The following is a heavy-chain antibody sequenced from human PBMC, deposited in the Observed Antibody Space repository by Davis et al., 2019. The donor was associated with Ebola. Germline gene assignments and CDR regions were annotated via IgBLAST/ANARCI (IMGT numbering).Heavy chain of an antibody. D-gene: IGHD6-19*01. V-gene: IGHV3-53*01. CDR2: IYSGGST. CDR3: ARGGWYGDY. CDR1: GFTFSNAW. Sequence: PGGSLRLSCAASGFTFSNAWMSWVRQAPGKGLEWVSVIYSGGSTYYADSVKGRFTISRDNSKNTLYLQMNSLRAEDTAVYYCARGGWYGDYWGQGTLVTVSS. J-gene: IGHJ4*02.